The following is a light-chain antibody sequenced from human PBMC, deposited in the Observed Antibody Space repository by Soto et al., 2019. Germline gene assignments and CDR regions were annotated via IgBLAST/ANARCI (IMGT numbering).Light chain of an antibody. CDR2: GAS. J-gene: IGKJ5*01. CDR1: QSVSSSD. V-gene: IGKV3-20*01. CDR3: QHYGSSLKT. Sequence: EIVLTQSPGTLSLSPGERATLSCRASQSVSSSDLAWYQQKPGQAPRLPIYGASSRATGIPDRFSGSGSGTDFTLTISRLEPEDFAVYYCQHYGSSLKTFGQGTRLEIK.